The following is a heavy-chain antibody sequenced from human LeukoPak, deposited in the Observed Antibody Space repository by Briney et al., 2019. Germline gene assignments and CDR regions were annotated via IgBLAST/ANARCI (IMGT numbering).Heavy chain of an antibody. CDR2: INTNTGNP. V-gene: IGHV7-4-1*02. CDR3: ASPLDILTGYTTKYDAFDI. Sequence: ASVKVSCKASGYTFTSYAMNWVRRAPGQGLEWMGWINTNTGNPTYAQGFTGRFVFSLDTSVSTAYLQISSLKAEDTAVYYCASPLDILTGYTTKYDAFDIWGQGTMVTVSS. D-gene: IGHD3-9*01. CDR1: GYTFTSYA. J-gene: IGHJ3*02.